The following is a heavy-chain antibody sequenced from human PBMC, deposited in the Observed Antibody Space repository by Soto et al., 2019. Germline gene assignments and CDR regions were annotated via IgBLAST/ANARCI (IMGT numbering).Heavy chain of an antibody. V-gene: IGHV1-69*13. Sequence: VASVKVSFKASGGTFSSYAISWVRQAPGQGLEWMGGIIPIFGTANYAQKFQGRVTITADESTSTAYMELSSLRSEDTAVYYCARVGYDFWSGYYGDYYYGMDVWGQGTTVTVSS. CDR3: ARVGYDFWSGYYGDYYYGMDV. CDR2: IIPIFGTA. J-gene: IGHJ6*02. CDR1: GGTFSSYA. D-gene: IGHD3-3*01.